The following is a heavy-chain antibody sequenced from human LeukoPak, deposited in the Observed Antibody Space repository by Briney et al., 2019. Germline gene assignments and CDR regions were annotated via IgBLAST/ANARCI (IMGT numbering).Heavy chain of an antibody. CDR3: ARDQDYGSGSYYTNWFDP. V-gene: IGHV1-46*01. Sequence: ASVKVSCKASGYTFTSYYMHWVRQAPGQGLEWMGIINPSGGSTSYAQKFQGRVTITRDTSASTAYMELSSLRSEDTAVYYCARDQDYGSGSYYTNWFDPWGQGTLVTVSS. CDR2: INPSGGST. D-gene: IGHD3-10*01. J-gene: IGHJ5*02. CDR1: GYTFTSYY.